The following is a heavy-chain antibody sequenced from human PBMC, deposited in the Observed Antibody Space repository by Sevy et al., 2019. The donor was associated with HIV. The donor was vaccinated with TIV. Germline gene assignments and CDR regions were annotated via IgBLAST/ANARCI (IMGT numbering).Heavy chain of an antibody. CDR3: ARYYDTSGYPWFDP. CDR2: IIPLFGTT. J-gene: IGHJ5*02. D-gene: IGHD3-22*01. CDR1: GETYSSYA. V-gene: IGHV1-69*13. Sequence: SVKVSCRASGETYSSYAISWVRQAPGQGLEWMGGIIPLFGTTNYAQNFQGRVTITADESTSTAYMELSSLSSEDTAVYYCARYYDTSGYPWFDPWGQGTLVTVSS.